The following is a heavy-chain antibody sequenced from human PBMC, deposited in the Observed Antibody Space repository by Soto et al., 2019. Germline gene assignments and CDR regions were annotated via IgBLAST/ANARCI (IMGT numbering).Heavy chain of an antibody. J-gene: IGHJ3*02. V-gene: IGHV1-18*01. D-gene: IGHD4-17*01. CDR3: ARDPLHYGDYYPFDI. CDR2: SSTYNGNR. CDR1: GYTFASYG. Sequence: QVQLVQSGAEVKKPGASVKVSCKTSGYTFASYGISWVRQAPGQGLEWMGWSSTYNGNRNYAQKFQGRVTMTTDTATSTAYMELRIRRSDDTDVYYCARDPLHYGDYYPFDIWGQGTMVTVSS.